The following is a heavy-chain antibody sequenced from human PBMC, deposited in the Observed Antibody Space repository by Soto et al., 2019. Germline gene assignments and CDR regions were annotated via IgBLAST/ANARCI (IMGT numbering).Heavy chain of an antibody. CDR1: GFTFGDYW. CDR3: ATAEVDY. V-gene: IGHV3-74*03. J-gene: IGHJ4*02. CDR2: MTGDGRTT. Sequence: GGSLRLSCAASGFTFGDYWMHWVRQPPGKGPEWVSRMTGDGRTTQYADSVKGRFTASRDNAKSTLYLQMNSLRAEDTAVYYCATAEVDYWGQGTRVTVSS.